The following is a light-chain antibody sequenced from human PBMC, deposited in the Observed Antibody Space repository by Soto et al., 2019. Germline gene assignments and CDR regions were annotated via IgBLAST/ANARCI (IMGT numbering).Light chain of an antibody. CDR2: GAS. J-gene: IGKJ5*01. CDR3: QQSASSVT. V-gene: IGKV3-20*01. Sequence: EIVLTQSPGTLSLSAGERATLSCRASQSVSSSYLAWYQQKPGQAPRLLIYGASSRATGIPDRFSGSGSGTDFTLTISSLEPEDFAMYYCQQSASSVTFGQGTRLEIK. CDR1: QSVSSSY.